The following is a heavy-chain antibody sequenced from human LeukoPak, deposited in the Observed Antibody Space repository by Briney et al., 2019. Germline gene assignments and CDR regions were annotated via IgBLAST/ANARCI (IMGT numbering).Heavy chain of an antibody. Sequence: GGSLRLSCAASGFTFSSYAMSWVRQAPGKGLEWISYIGGDGIAFYADSVKGRFTASKDDARKSMYLQMNSLRVEDTAVYYCAKDRANWAIDDWGQGTQVIVSS. CDR2: IGGDGIA. CDR3: AKDRANWAIDD. CDR1: GFTFSSYA. D-gene: IGHD3-16*01. J-gene: IGHJ4*02. V-gene: IGHV3-48*04.